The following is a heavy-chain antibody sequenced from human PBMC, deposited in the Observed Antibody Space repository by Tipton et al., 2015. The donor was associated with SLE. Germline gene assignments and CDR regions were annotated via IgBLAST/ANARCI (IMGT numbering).Heavy chain of an antibody. J-gene: IGHJ3*02. CDR2: IYYSGST. V-gene: IGHV4-34*01. CDR3: ARDGGAFDI. Sequence: TLSLTCAVYGGSFSDYYWSWIRQPPGKGLEWIGSIYYSGSTYYNPSLKSRVTISVDTSKNQFSLKLSSVTAADTAVYYCARDGGAFDIWGQGTMVTVSS. CDR1: GGSFSDYY.